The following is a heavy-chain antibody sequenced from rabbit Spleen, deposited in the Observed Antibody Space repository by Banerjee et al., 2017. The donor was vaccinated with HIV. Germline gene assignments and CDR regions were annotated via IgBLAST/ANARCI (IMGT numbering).Heavy chain of an antibody. CDR3: ARDTGSSFSTYGMDL. Sequence: QEQLVESGGGLVKPEGSLKLSCKASGFSFSDRCVMCWVRQAPGKGLEWIASINAATGSAVYATWAKGRFTISKTSSTSVTLQMTRLTAADTATYFCARDTGSSFSTYGMDLWGPGTLVTVS. CDR2: INAATGSA. J-gene: IGHJ6*01. D-gene: IGHD8-1*01. CDR1: GFSFSDRCV. V-gene: IGHV1S45*01.